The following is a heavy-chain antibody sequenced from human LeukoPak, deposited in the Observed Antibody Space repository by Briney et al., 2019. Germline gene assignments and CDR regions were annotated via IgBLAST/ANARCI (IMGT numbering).Heavy chain of an antibody. CDR2: IYSGGGA. CDR1: GFTDTSNY. CDR3: ARVFPPNWFDP. Sequence: GGSPRLSCAASGFTDTSNYMSWVRQAPGKGLEWVSIIYSGGGAYYADSVKGRFTISRDNSRNTLFLQMNSLRAEDTAMYYCARVFPPNWFDPWGQGTLVTVSS. J-gene: IGHJ5*02. D-gene: IGHD3-10*02. V-gene: IGHV3-66*01.